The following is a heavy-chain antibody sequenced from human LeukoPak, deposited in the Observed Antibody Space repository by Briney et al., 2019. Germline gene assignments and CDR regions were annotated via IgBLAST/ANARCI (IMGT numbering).Heavy chain of an antibody. CDR2: IKSKTDGGTT. J-gene: IGHJ4*02. CDR3: TLGDPYGSGSYFDY. D-gene: IGHD3-10*01. CDR1: GFTFSNAW. Sequence: PGGSLRLSCAASGFTFSNAWMSWVRQAPGKGLEWVGRIKSKTDGGTTDYAAPVKGRFTISRGDSKNTLYLQMNSLKTEDTAVYYCTLGDPYGSGSYFDYWGQGTLVTVSS. V-gene: IGHV3-15*01.